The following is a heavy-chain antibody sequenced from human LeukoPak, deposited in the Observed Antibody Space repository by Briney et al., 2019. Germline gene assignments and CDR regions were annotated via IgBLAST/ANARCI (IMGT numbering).Heavy chain of an antibody. Sequence: SETLSLTCTVSGGSISSSSYYWGWIRQPPGKGLEWIGYIYYGGSTNYNPSLKSRVTISVDTSKNQFSLKLSSVTAADTAVYYCARVTESYGSGRRHNYYYYYMDVWGKGTTVTISS. D-gene: IGHD3-10*01. CDR3: ARVTESYGSGRRHNYYYYYMDV. J-gene: IGHJ6*03. V-gene: IGHV4-61*05. CDR2: IYYGGST. CDR1: GGSISSSSYY.